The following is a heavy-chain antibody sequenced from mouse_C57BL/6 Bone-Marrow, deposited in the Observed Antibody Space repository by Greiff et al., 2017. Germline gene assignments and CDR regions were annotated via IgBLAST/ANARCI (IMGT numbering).Heavy chain of an antibody. J-gene: IGHJ2*01. V-gene: IGHV1-76*01. CDR3: ARSGDYGHYFDY. D-gene: IGHD1-1*02. CDR2: IYPGSGNT. CDR1: GYTFTDYY. Sequence: QVQLKQSGAELVRPGASVKLSCKASGYTFTDYYINWVKQRPGQGLEWIARIYPGSGNTYYNEKFKGKATLTAEKSSSTAYMQLSSLTSEDSAVYFCARSGDYGHYFDYWGQGTTLTVSS.